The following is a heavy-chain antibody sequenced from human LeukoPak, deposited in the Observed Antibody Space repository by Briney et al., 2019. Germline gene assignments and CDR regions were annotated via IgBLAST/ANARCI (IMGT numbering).Heavy chain of an antibody. CDR3: ARQYSGTYYRSFDY. J-gene: IGHJ4*02. CDR1: GYCSTNNW. CDR2: IYPGDSDT. Sequence: GESLKISSKGSGYCSTNNWIGWVRQMPGKGLEWMGVIYPGDSDTRYSPSFQGQVTISADKSISTAYLQWSSLKASDTAMYYCARQYSGTYYRSFDYWGEGTLVTVST. D-gene: IGHD3-10*01. V-gene: IGHV5-51*01.